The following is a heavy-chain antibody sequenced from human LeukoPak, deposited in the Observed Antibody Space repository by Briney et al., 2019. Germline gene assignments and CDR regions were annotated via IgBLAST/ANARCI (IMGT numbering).Heavy chain of an antibody. CDR2: IWHDGSDT. Sequence: PGRSLRLSCAASGFTFSNYGMHWVRQAPGKGLEWVAAIWHDGSDTYYADSVKGRFIISRDNSRNSLYLQMNSLRAEDTAIYYCAKGHCLSRTPPFDYWGQGILVTVSS. J-gene: IGHJ4*02. CDR1: GFTFSNYG. D-gene: IGHD1-14*01. V-gene: IGHV3-33*06. CDR3: AKGHCLSRTPPFDY.